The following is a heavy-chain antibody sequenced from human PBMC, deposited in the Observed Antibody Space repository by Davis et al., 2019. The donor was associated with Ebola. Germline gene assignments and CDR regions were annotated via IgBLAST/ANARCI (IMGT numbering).Heavy chain of an antibody. D-gene: IGHD6-25*01. CDR2: ISNSGTTM. V-gene: IGHV3-48*04. CDR1: GFTFSSYW. J-gene: IGHJ4*02. CDR3: ARAEGYSSGYYVLKFDY. Sequence: GESLKISCAASGFTFSSYWMHWVRQAPGKGLEWVSYISNSGTTMYYADSVKGRFTISRDNAKNSRYLQMNSLRAEDTAVYYCARAEGYSSGYYVLKFDYWGQGTLVTVSS.